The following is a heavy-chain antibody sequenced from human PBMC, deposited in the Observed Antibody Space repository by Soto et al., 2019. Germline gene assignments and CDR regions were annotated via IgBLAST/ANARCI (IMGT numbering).Heavy chain of an antibody. D-gene: IGHD1-1*01. CDR2: ISGSGGST. CDR3: ARDQSWHDLVWWFDP. V-gene: IGHV3-23*01. J-gene: IGHJ5*02. CDR1: GFTFSSYA. Sequence: PGGSLRLSCAASGFTFSSYAMSWVRQAPGKGLEWVSGISGSGGSTYYADSVKGRFTISRDNSTSTVYMELNSLTSEDTAVYYCARDQSWHDLVWWFDPWGQGTLVTVSS.